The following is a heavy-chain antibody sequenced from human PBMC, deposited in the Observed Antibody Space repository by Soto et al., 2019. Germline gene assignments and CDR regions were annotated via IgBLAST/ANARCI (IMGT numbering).Heavy chain of an antibody. CDR1: GYTFTSYG. Sequence: GASVKVFFKASGYTFTSYGISWVRQAPGQGLEWMGWISAYNGNTSYAQKPQGRVTMTTDTSTSTAYMELRSLRSDDPAAYYCARDPYDFWRGYSPPYYYGMDVWGQGTPDPVSS. D-gene: IGHD3-3*01. CDR2: ISAYNGNT. J-gene: IGHJ6*02. CDR3: ARDPYDFWRGYSPPYYYGMDV. V-gene: IGHV1-18*01.